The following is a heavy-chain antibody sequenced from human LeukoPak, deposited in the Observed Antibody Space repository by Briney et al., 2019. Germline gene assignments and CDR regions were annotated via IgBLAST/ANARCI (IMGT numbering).Heavy chain of an antibody. CDR2: INSDGIST. J-gene: IGHJ3*02. V-gene: IGHV3-74*01. D-gene: IGHD6-19*01. CDR1: GFTFSTYW. CDR3: ARGAIAVAGPRRAFDI. Sequence: GGSLRLSCAASGFTFSTYWMHWVRQAPGKGLVWVSRINSDGISTNYADPVKGRFTISRDNAKNTLYLQMNTLRAEDTAVYYCARGAIAVAGPRRAFDIWGQGTMVTVSS.